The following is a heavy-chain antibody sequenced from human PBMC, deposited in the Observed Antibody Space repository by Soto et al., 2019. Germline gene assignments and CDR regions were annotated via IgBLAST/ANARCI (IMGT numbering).Heavy chain of an antibody. D-gene: IGHD2-15*01. CDR1: GYSFTSYW. CDR3: ARGVVAALYYYGMDV. Sequence: SGESLKISCKGSGYSFTSYWISWVRQMPGKGLEWMGRIDPSDSYTNYSPSFQGHVTISADKSISTAYLQWSSLKASDTAMYYCARGVVAALYYYGMDVWGQGTTVTVSS. CDR2: IDPSDSYT. V-gene: IGHV5-10-1*01. J-gene: IGHJ6*02.